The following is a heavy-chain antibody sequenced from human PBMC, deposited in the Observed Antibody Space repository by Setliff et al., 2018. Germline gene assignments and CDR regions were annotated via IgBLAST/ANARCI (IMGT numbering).Heavy chain of an antibody. D-gene: IGHD3-22*01. CDR3: ARAGYDSSGYYYEGGTY. CDR1: GYTFINYE. Sequence: ASVKVSCKASGYTFINYEINWVRQATGQGLEWMGWMNPNSGNTAYAQKFQGRVTMTRNSSISTAYMELSTLRSEDTAVYYCARAGYDSSGYYYEGGTYWGQGTLVTVSS. V-gene: IGHV1-8*02. J-gene: IGHJ4*02. CDR2: MNPNSGNT.